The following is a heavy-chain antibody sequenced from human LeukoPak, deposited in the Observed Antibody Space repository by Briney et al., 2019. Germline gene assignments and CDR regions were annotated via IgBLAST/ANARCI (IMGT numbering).Heavy chain of an antibody. CDR1: GFTISRNY. D-gene: IGHD4-11*01. V-gene: IGHV3-53*01. CDR3: ATGGGFYYSH. CDR2: AYGDGNSR. Sequence: GGSLRLSCAASGFTISRNYMSWVRQAPGKGLEWVAVAYGDGNSRYYADSVKGRFTISKDSSRTTLYLHMDSLIADDTAVYYCATGGGFYYSHWGQGTLAIVSS. J-gene: IGHJ4*02.